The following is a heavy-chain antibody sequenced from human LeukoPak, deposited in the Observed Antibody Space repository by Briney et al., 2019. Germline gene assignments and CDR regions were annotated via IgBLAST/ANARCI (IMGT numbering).Heavy chain of an antibody. CDR2: INQDGSEK. J-gene: IGHJ4*02. Sequence: PGGSLRLSCAASGFTFSNYGMSWVRQPPGKGLEWVANINQDGSEKYYVDSVKGRFTISRDNARNSLFLQMNSLRVEDTAVYYCARDTAGNDYWGQGTLVTVSS. V-gene: IGHV3-7*01. D-gene: IGHD2-8*02. CDR3: ARDTAGNDY. CDR1: GFTFSNYG.